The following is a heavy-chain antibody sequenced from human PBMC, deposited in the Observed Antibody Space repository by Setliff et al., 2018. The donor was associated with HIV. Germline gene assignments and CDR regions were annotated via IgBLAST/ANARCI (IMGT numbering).Heavy chain of an antibody. CDR3: ARGKTWLRFLDY. D-gene: IGHD5-12*01. Sequence: GASVKVSCKASGYTFNNYGISWVRQAPGQGLEWMGWINTHSGYTNYAQNVQGRVTVTMDTSTSTAYMELRSLKSDDTAVYYCARGKTWLRFLDYWVQGTLVTVSS. J-gene: IGHJ4*02. V-gene: IGHV1-18*01. CDR2: INTHSGYT. CDR1: GYTFNNYG.